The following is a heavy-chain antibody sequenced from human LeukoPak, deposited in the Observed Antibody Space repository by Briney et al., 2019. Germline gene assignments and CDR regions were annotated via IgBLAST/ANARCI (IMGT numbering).Heavy chain of an antibody. Sequence: GGSLRLSCAASGFTFSDDPVNWVRQAPGKGLEWVAHIRSSSLTISYADSVKGRLTSSRDNSKNTLYLQMNSLRVEDTAVYFCARGGGNIYDLAFDYWGQGTLVTVSS. CDR2: IRSSSLTI. V-gene: IGHV3-48*01. CDR1: GFTFSDDP. CDR3: ARGGGNIYDLAFDY. J-gene: IGHJ4*02. D-gene: IGHD3-3*01.